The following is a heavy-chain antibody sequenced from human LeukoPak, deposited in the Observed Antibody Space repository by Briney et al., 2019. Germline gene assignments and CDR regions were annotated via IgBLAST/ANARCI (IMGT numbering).Heavy chain of an antibody. D-gene: IGHD2-2*02. Sequence: GGSLRLSCAASGFTFSTYWMIWVRQAPGKGLECVANIKRDGSEKYYVDSVKGRFTIFRDDAKSSLYLQMNSLRAEDTAVYFCARVYTGNRWHFDYWGQGTLVTVSS. CDR1: GFTFSTYW. J-gene: IGHJ4*02. CDR3: ARVYTGNRWHFDY. V-gene: IGHV3-7*03. CDR2: IKRDGSEK.